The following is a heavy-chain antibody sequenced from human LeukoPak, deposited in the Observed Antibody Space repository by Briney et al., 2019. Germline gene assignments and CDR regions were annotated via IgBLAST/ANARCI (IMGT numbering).Heavy chain of an antibody. V-gene: IGHV3-21*06. CDR2: ISSSSSYI. CDR1: GFTFSNYK. D-gene: IGHD5-12*01. Sequence: GGSLTLSCAASGFTFSNYKMDWVRQAPGMGLEWVSSISSSSSYIYYAGSVMGRFTISRDNAKNSLYLQMNSLRAEDTAVYYCAREGNSGYDYESWGQGTLVTVSS. J-gene: IGHJ4*02. CDR3: AREGNSGYDYES.